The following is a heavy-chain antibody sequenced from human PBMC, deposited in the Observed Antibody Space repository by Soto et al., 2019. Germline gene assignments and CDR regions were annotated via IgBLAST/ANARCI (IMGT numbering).Heavy chain of an antibody. CDR1: GYTFTSYG. Sequence: ASVKVSCKTSGYTFTSYGFSWVRQAPGQGLEWVAWISANSADTNSAEKFHGRFTLTTYTVTDTAYMELSGLNSDDTAVYYCAAPTPLRGAMITNINFDFLGQGTPVTVSS. V-gene: IGHV1-18*01. CDR2: ISANSADT. CDR3: AAPTPLRGAMITNINFDF. J-gene: IGHJ4*02. D-gene: IGHD3-10*01.